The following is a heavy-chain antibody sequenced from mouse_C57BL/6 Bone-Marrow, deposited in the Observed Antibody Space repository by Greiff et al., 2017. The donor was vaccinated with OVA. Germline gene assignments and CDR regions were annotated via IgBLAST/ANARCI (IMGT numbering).Heavy chain of an antibody. CDR2: IHPNSGST. J-gene: IGHJ4*01. V-gene: IGHV1-64*01. Sequence: VQLQQPGAELVKPGASVKLSCKASGYTFTSYWMHWVKQRPGQGLEWIGMIHPNSGSTNYNEKFKSKATLTVDKSSSTAYIQLSSLTSEDSAVYYCARRDDGYLYYYAMDYWGQGTSVTVSS. D-gene: IGHD2-3*01. CDR3: ARRDDGYLYYYAMDY. CDR1: GYTFTSYW.